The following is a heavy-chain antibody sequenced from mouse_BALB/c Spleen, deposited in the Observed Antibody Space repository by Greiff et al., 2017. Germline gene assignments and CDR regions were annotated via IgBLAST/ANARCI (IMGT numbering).Heavy chain of an antibody. Sequence: VQLQQSGPELVKPGASVKMSCKASGYTFTSFVMHWVKQKPGQGLEWIGYINPYNDGTKYIEKFKGKATLTSDKSSSTAYMELSRLTSEDSAVYYCARERGYGFDYWGQGTTLTVSS. V-gene: IGHV1-14*01. CDR2: INPYNDGT. CDR3: ARERGYGFDY. D-gene: IGHD3-1*01. J-gene: IGHJ2*01. CDR1: GYTFTSFV.